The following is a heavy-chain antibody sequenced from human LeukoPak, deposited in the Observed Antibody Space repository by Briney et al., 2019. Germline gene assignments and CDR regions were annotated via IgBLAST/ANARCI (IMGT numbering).Heavy chain of an antibody. D-gene: IGHD5-12*01. Sequence: GRSLRLSCAASGFTFSSYGMHWVRQAPGKGLEWVAVIWDDGITKHYADSVKGRFTISRDNSKNTLYMQMNSLRAEDTAVYYYASGKACGGYSGCGLDSFDIWGQGTMVTVSS. CDR2: IWDDGITK. J-gene: IGHJ3*02. V-gene: IGHV3-33*01. CDR1: GFTFSSYG. CDR3: ASGKACGGYSGCGLDSFDI.